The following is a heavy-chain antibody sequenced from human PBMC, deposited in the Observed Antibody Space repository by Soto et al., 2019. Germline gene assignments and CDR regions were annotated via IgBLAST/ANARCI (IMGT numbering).Heavy chain of an antibody. CDR2: ISSSSSYI. CDR1: GFTFISYS. CDR3: CPKPAAIIVL. V-gene: IGHV3-21*01. D-gene: IGHD2-2*02. Sequence: PWGSLRLSCAASGFTFISYSINLVRQAPFKGLEWVSSISSSSSYIYYADSVKGRFTISRDNAKNSLYLQMNSLRAEDTAVYYCCPKPAAIIVLWGQGTLVTVSS. J-gene: IGHJ4*02.